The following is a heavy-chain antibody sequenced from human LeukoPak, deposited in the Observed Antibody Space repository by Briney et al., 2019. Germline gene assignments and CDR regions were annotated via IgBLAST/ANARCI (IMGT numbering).Heavy chain of an antibody. D-gene: IGHD3-16*01. CDR2: SADGSATK. V-gene: IGHV3-48*04. J-gene: IGHJ4*02. CDR3: ARRSFEGFDY. Sequence: GGSLRLSCVVSGVDFGAFGMNWVRQAPGKGLEWISYSADGSATKYYADSVKGRFIISRDNAKKSLYLRMNSLRAEDTAVYYCARRSFEGFDYWGQGTLVTVSS. CDR1: GVDFGAFG.